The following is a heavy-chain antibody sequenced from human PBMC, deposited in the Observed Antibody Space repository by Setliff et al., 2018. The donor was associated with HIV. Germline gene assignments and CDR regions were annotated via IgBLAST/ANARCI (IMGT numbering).Heavy chain of an antibody. CDR3: ARLFSYGSGSYHADH. CDR1: GYEFSTYW. V-gene: IGHV5-10-1*01. D-gene: IGHD3-10*01. J-gene: IGHJ4*02. CDR2: IGPSDSYI. Sequence: GESLTISCKVSGYEFSTYWITWVRQMPGKGLEWMGRIGPSDSYINYSPSFQGHVTMSTDESTSTAYLQWGSLRASDSATYYCARLFSYGSGSYHADHWGQGTLVTVSS.